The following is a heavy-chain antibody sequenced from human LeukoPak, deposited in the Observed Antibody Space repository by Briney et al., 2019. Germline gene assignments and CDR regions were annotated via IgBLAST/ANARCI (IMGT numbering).Heavy chain of an antibody. V-gene: IGHV1-24*01. CDR3: ATWTFSRFGETYNWFDP. Sequence: ASVKVSCKVSGYTLTELSMHWVRQAPGKGLEWMGGIDPEDGETTYAQKFQGRVTMTEDTSTDTAYMELSSLRSEDTAVYYCATWTFSRFGETYNWFDPWGQGTLVTVSS. CDR2: IDPEDGET. J-gene: IGHJ5*02. D-gene: IGHD3-10*01. CDR1: GYTLTELS.